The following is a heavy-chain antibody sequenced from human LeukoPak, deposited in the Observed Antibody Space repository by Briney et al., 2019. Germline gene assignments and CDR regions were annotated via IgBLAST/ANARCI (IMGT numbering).Heavy chain of an antibody. J-gene: IGHJ6*02. D-gene: IGHD5-24*01. CDR3: ARDQGDGYNLYYYGMDV. CDR1: GGTFSSYA. CDR2: IIPIFGTA. Sequence: ASVKVSCKASGGTFSSYAISWVRQAPGQGLEWMGGIIPIFGTANYAQKFQGRVTITADESTSTAYMELGSLRSEDTAVYYCARDQGDGYNLYYYGMDVWGQGTTVTVSS. V-gene: IGHV1-69*13.